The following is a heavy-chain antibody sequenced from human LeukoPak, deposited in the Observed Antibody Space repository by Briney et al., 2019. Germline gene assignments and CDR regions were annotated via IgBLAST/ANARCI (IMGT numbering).Heavy chain of an antibody. V-gene: IGHV4-39*07. CDR1: GGSISSSSYY. Sequence: PSETLSLTCTVSGGSISSSSYYWGWIRQPPGKGLEWIGSIYYSGSTYYNPSLKSRVTISVDTSKNQFSLKLSSVTAADTAVYYCARSYCSSTSCPDAFDIWGQGTMVTVSS. CDR2: IYYSGST. J-gene: IGHJ3*02. CDR3: ARSYCSSTSCPDAFDI. D-gene: IGHD2-2*01.